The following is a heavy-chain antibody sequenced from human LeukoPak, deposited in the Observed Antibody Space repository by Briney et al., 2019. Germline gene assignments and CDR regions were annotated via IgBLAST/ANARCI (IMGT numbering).Heavy chain of an antibody. J-gene: IGHJ4*02. CDR2: INHSGST. D-gene: IGHD3-22*01. V-gene: IGHV4-34*01. CDR1: GGSFSGYY. Sequence: SETLSLTCAVYGGSFSGYYWSWIRQPPGKGLEWIGKINHSGSTNYNPSLKSRVTISVDTSKNQFSLKLSSVTAADTAVYYCARGLYYYDSSGYYYVLFDYWGQGTLVTVSS. CDR3: ARGLYYYDSSGYYYVLFDY.